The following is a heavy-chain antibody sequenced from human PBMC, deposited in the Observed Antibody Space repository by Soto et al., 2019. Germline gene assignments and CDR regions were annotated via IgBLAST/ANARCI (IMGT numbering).Heavy chain of an antibody. CDR2: IYYSGST. CDR3: ASSPDEYLKYSYGLPYYYYGMDV. J-gene: IGHJ6*02. Sequence: SETLSLTCTVSGGSVSSGSYYWSWIRQPPGKGLEWIGYIYYSGSTNYNPSLKSRVTISVDTSKNQFSLKLSSVTAADTAVYYCASSPDEYLKYSYGLPYYYYGMDVWGQGTTVTVSS. CDR1: GGSVSSGSYY. V-gene: IGHV4-61*01. D-gene: IGHD5-18*01.